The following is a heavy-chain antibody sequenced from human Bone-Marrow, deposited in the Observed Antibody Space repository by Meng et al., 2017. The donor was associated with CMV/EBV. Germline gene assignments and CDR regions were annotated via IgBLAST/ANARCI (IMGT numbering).Heavy chain of an antibody. Sequence: GESLKISCAASGFTFSSYEMNWVRQAPGKGLEWVSYISSSGSTIYYADSVKGRFTISRDNAKNSLYLQMDSLRAEDTAAYYCARTLRHSNYGYYYGMDVWGQGTTVAVSS. J-gene: IGHJ6*02. D-gene: IGHD4-11*01. CDR3: ARTLRHSNYGYYYGMDV. CDR2: ISSSGSTI. V-gene: IGHV3-48*03. CDR1: GFTFSSYE.